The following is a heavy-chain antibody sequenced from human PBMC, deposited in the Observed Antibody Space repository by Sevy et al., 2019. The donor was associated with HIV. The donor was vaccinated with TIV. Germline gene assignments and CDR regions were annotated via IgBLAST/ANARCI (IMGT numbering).Heavy chain of an antibody. V-gene: IGHV1-2*04. CDR2: INPNSGGT. J-gene: IGHJ4*02. CDR1: GYTFTGYY. CDR3: ARAISYYYDSSGYYWGYYFDY. Sequence: ASVKVSCKASGYTFTGYYMHWVRQAPGQGLEWMGWINPNSGGTNYAQKFQGWVTMTRDTSISTAYMELSRLRFDATAVYDCARAISYYYDSSGYYWGYYFDYWGQGTLVTVSS. D-gene: IGHD3-22*01.